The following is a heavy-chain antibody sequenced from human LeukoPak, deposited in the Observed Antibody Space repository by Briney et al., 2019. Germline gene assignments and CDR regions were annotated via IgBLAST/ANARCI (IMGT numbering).Heavy chain of an antibody. CDR3: ARQVGCSGGSCYSGYYYYYMDV. CDR2: INPNSGGT. D-gene: IGHD2-15*01. J-gene: IGHJ6*03. V-gene: IGHV1-2*02. Sequence: ASVKVSCKASGYTFTSYDINWVRQATGQGLEWMGWINPNSGGTNYAQKFQGRVTMTRDTSISTAYMELSRLRSDDTAVYYCARQVGCSGGSCYSGYYYYYMDVWGKGTTVTISS. CDR1: GYTFTSYD.